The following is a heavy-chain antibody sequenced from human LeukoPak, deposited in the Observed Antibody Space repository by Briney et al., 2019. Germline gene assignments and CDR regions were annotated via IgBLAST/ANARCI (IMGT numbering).Heavy chain of an antibody. CDR1: GFTFRSYA. Sequence: GGALGISFEASGFTFRSYAKNWVPQAPGKGLKWVLAISSDGGNTPYADSVKGRFTISRDNSRSTLFLQMNSLRADDTAIYYCAKGRGGGSAAGGGDFWGQGTLVTVSS. V-gene: IGHV3-23*01. CDR3: AKGRGGGSAAGGGDF. D-gene: IGHD2-15*01. CDR2: ISSDGGNT. J-gene: IGHJ4*02.